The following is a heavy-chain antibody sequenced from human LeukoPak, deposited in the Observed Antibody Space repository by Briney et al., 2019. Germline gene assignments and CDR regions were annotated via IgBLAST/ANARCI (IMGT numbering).Heavy chain of an antibody. CDR3: ARVRWELLPTMYYYYYGMDV. V-gene: IGHV1-8*01. CDR2: MNPNSGNT. J-gene: IGHJ6*02. D-gene: IGHD1-26*01. Sequence: GASVKVSCKASGYTFTSYDINWVRQATGQGLEWMGWMNPNSGNTGYAQKFQGRVTMTRNTSISTAYMELSSLRSEDTAVYYCARVRWELLPTMYYYYYGMDVWGQGTTVTVSS. CDR1: GYTFTSYD.